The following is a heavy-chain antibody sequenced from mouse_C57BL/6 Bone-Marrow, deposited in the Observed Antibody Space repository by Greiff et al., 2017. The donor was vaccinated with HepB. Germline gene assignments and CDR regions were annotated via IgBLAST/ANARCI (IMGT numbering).Heavy chain of an antibody. CDR2: IYPGDGDT. CDR3: ARGIYYNGSSYWYIEV. V-gene: IGHV1-80*01. CDR1: GYAFSSYW. Sequence: QVQLQQSGAELVKPGASVKISCKASGYAFSSYWMNWVKQRPGKGLEWIGQIYPGDGDTNYNGKFKGKATLTADKSSSTDYMQLSSLTSEDSAVYFCARGIYYNGSSYWYIEVWGTGTTVTVSS. J-gene: IGHJ1*03. D-gene: IGHD1-1*01.